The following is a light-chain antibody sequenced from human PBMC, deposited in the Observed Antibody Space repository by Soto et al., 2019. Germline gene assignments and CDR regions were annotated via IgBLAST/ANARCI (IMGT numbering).Light chain of an antibody. V-gene: IGLV2-23*02. CDR2: EVS. CDR3: CSFASISTYV. J-gene: IGLJ1*01. CDR1: SSDVGTYNL. Sequence: QSALTQPASVSGSPGQSITISCTGASSDVGTYNLVSWYQQHPGKAPKLLIYEVSKRPPGVSNRFSGSKSGNTASLTISGLQAEDEADYYCCSFASISTYVFGTGTKLTVL.